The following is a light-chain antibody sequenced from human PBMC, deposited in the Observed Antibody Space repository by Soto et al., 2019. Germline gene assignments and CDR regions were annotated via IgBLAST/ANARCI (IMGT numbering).Light chain of an antibody. CDR2: EVS. Sequence: QSALTQPASVSGSPGQSITISCTGTSSDVGGYNYVSWYQQHPGKAPKLMIYEVSNRPSGVSNRFSGSKSGNTASLTISGLQAEGEADYYCTSKTSRTYVVFGGGTKLTVL. V-gene: IGLV2-14*01. J-gene: IGLJ2*01. CDR1: SSDVGGYNY. CDR3: TSKTSRTYVV.